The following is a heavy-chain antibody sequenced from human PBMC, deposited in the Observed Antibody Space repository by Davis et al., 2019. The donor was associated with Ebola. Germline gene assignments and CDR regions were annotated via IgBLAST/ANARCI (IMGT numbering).Heavy chain of an antibody. CDR3: SRVGYCSGGDCPPQ. J-gene: IGHJ4*01. CDR1: NYSFSSGYH. Sequence: SETLSLTCTVSNYSFSSGYHWGWIRQPPGKGLEWIGTIYDSGTTDYNPSLKSRTTISVDTSKNQFSLRLNSVTAADTAVYYCSRVGYCSGGDCPPQWGPGTLVTVSS. D-gene: IGHD2-15*01. V-gene: IGHV4-38-2*02. CDR2: IYDSGTT.